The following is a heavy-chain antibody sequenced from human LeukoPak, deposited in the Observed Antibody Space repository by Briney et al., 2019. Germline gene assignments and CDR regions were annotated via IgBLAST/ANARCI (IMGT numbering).Heavy chain of an antibody. CDR2: IIPIFGTA. CDR3: ATHYEGMVVAATRWSEYGAFDI. Sequence: ASVKVSCKASGGTFSSYAISWVRQAPGQGLEWMGGIIPIFGTANYAQKFQGRVTITADESTSTAYMELSSLRPEDTAVYYCATHYEGMVVAATRWSEYGAFDIWGQGTMVTVSS. D-gene: IGHD2-15*01. CDR1: GGTFSSYA. J-gene: IGHJ3*02. V-gene: IGHV1-69*13.